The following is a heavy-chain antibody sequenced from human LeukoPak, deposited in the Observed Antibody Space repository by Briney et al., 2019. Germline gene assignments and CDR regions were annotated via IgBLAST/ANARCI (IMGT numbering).Heavy chain of an antibody. D-gene: IGHD6-13*01. CDR1: GFTFSSYA. CDR3: ARDLYSIAAAGGCDY. Sequence: PGGSLRLSCAASGFTFSSYAMHWVRQAPGKGLEWVAVISYDESNKYYADSVKGRFTISRDNSKNTLYLQMNSLRAEDTAVYYCARDLYSIAAAGGCDYWGQGTLVTVSS. CDR2: ISYDESNK. V-gene: IGHV3-30*04. J-gene: IGHJ4*02.